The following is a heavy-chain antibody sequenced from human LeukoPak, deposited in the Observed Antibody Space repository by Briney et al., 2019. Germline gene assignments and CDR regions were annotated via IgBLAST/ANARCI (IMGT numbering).Heavy chain of an antibody. CDR1: GGSIDITNY. D-gene: IGHD6-13*01. V-gene: IGHV4-4*02. CDR2: ISHGGTT. CDR3: ARWIYSSNWYGSGAFDM. J-gene: IGHJ3*02. Sequence: TSETLSLTCGVSGGSIDITNYWSWVRQAPGKGLEWIGEISHGGTTNFNPSLKSRVTISVDTSKKQFSLKLSSVTAADTAVFYCARWIYSSNWYGSGAFDMWGQGTMVTVS.